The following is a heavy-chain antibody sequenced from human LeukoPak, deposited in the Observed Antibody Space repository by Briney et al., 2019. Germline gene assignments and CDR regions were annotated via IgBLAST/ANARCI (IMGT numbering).Heavy chain of an antibody. CDR2: IIPILGIA. CDR1: GGTFSSYA. J-gene: IGHJ2*01. V-gene: IGHV1-69*04. Sequence: SVKVSCKASGGTFSSYAISWVRQAPGQGLEWMGRIIPILGIANYAQKFQGRVTITTDKSTSTAYMELSSLRSEDTAVYYCARVGIVVFDWYFDLWGRGTLVTVSS. CDR3: ARVGIVVFDWYFDL. D-gene: IGHD3-22*01.